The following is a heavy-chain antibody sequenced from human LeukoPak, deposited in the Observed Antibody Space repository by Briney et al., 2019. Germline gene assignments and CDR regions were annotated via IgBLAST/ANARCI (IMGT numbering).Heavy chain of an antibody. CDR1: GITLSNYG. CDR2: ISDSGGST. CDR3: AERGVVIRVILVGFHKEAYYFDS. Sequence: GSLRLSCAVSGITLSNYGMSWVRQAPGKGLEWVAGISDSGGSTKYADSVKGRFTISRDNPKNTLYLQMNSLRVEDTAVYFCAERGVVIRVILVGFHKEAYYFDSWGQGALVTVSS. D-gene: IGHD3-22*01. J-gene: IGHJ4*02. V-gene: IGHV3-23*01.